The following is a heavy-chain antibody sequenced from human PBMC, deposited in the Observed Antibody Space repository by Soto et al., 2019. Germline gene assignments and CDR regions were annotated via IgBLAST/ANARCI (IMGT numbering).Heavy chain of an antibody. CDR1: GFTFSTYA. CDR2: ISGSGGGT. D-gene: IGHD5-18*01. Sequence: EMQLLESGGGLVQPGGSLRLSCVASGFTFSTYAMSWVRQAPGKGLEWVSAISGSGGGTYYADSVKGRFTISRDNSKNTLYLQMNSLRAEDTAVYYCARAPDTAMVSTSYYYYYGMDVWGQGTTVTVSS. CDR3: ARAPDTAMVSTSYYYYYGMDV. V-gene: IGHV3-23*01. J-gene: IGHJ6*02.